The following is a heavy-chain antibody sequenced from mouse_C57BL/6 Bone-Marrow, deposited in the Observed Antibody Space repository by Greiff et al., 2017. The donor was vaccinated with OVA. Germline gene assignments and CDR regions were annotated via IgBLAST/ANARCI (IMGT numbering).Heavy chain of an antibody. D-gene: IGHD2-2*01. Sequence: EVKVVESGGGLVQSGRSLRLSCATSGFTFSDFYMEWVRQAPGKGLEWIAASRNKANDYTTEYSASVKGRFIVSRDTSQSILYLQMNALRAEDTAIYYCARDALGYGDYAMDYWGQGTSVTVSS. CDR3: ARDALGYGDYAMDY. V-gene: IGHV7-1*01. CDR1: GFTFSDFY. J-gene: IGHJ4*01. CDR2: SRNKANDYTT.